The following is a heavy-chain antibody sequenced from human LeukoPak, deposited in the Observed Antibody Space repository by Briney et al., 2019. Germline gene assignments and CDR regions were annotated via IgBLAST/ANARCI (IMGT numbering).Heavy chain of an antibody. D-gene: IGHD1-26*01. Sequence: PGGSLRLSCVASGFTFSDYAMTWVRQAPGKGPEWVSGVSDSGDTTYYADSVKGRFTISRDNSKNKLYLQMHNLTVEDTALYYCVKGGWGATVHIWGQGTMVTVSS. J-gene: IGHJ3*02. V-gene: IGHV3-23*01. CDR1: GFTFSDYA. CDR3: VKGGWGATVHI. CDR2: VSDSGDTT.